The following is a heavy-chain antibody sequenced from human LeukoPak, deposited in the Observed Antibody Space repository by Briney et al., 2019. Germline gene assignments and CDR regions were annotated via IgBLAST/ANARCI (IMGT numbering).Heavy chain of an antibody. D-gene: IGHD4-23*01. J-gene: IGHJ5*02. V-gene: IGHV4-59*02. CDR2: MYFSGST. CDR3: ARVKPATTMGDWFDP. CDR1: GDSVSNYY. Sequence: PSETLSLTCTVSGDSVSNYYWSWLRLPPGQGLEWIGHMYFSGSTNYKSSLKSRVTMSVDSSKNQLSLKLTSVTAADTAVYYCARVKPATTMGDWFDPWGQGTLVTVSS.